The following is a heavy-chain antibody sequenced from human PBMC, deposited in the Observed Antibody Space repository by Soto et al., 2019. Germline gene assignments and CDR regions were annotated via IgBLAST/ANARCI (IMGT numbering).Heavy chain of an antibody. J-gene: IGHJ6*01. CDR1: GISLTNARVG. Sequence: SGPTLVNPTETLTLTCTVSGISLTNARVGVSWIRQPPGKALEGLAHIFSNDEKSYSASLKTRLTISKDMSKSQVVLTMTNMDPVDTATYYCARNPNDYPGAQYSYGFDVLGQGTMVIVSS. CDR3: ARNPNDYPGAQYSYGFDV. CDR2: IFSNDEK. V-gene: IGHV2-26*01. D-gene: IGHD1-26*01.